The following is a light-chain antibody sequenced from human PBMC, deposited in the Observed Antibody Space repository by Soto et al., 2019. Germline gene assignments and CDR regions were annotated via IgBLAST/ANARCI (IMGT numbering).Light chain of an antibody. Sequence: DIVLTQSPGTLSLSPGERATLSCRASQSVIATALPWYQQRPGQAPRLLIYDISIRATGIPARFSGSGSGTDFSLTISSLESEDFAVYYCQQCSKWPPITFGQGTRLEIK. CDR1: QSVIATA. CDR3: QQCSKWPPIT. CDR2: DIS. J-gene: IGKJ5*01. V-gene: IGKV3-11*01.